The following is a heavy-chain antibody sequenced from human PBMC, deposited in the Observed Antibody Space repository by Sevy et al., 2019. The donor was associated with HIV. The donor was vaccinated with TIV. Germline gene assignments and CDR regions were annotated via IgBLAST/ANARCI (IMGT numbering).Heavy chain of an antibody. CDR2: ISQDASEI. CDR3: AGPRFDP. Sequence: GGSLRLSCAASRFTFSTSWMHWVRQAPGKGLEWVANISQDASEIYYVDSVKGRFTISRDNAKNSLYLQMNSLRVEDTAVYSCAGPRFDPWGHGTLVTVSS. CDR1: RFTFSTSW. V-gene: IGHV3-7*01. J-gene: IGHJ5*02.